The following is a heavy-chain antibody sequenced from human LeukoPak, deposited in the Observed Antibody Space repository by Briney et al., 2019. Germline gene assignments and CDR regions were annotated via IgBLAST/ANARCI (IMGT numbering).Heavy chain of an antibody. D-gene: IGHD3-22*01. J-gene: IGHJ4*02. CDR3: ARDAYKCDSSGCFHYFDY. Sequence: GGSLRLSCAASGFTVSSNFMSWVRQARGKGVEGVSVIYSGVTTYYADSVKGRFTISRDNSKNTLYLQMDSLRAEDTAVYHCARDAYKCDSSGCFHYFDYWGQGTLVTVSS. V-gene: IGHV3-66*01. CDR2: IYSGVTT. CDR1: GFTVSSNF.